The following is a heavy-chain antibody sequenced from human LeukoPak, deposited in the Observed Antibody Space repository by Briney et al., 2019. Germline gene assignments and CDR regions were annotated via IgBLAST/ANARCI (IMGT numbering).Heavy chain of an antibody. CDR1: GGSISSYY. Sequence: SETLSLTCTVSGGSISSYYWSWIRQPPGKGLEWIGYIYYSGSTNYNPSLKSRVTISVDTSKSQFSLKLSSVTAADTAVYYCARGDSSGLLKFDPWGQGTLVTVSS. CDR3: ARGDSSGLLKFDP. V-gene: IGHV4-59*01. CDR2: IYYSGST. J-gene: IGHJ5*02. D-gene: IGHD3-22*01.